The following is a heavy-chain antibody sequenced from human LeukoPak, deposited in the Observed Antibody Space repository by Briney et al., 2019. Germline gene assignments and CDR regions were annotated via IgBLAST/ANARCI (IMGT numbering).Heavy chain of an antibody. D-gene: IGHD5-18*01. Sequence: SETLSLTCTVPGGSISSLAYYWGWIRQPPGKRLEWVGSIYYTGATYSSPSLKSRLTISLDTSENHFSLKLSSVTAADTAVYYCARQGDGGYSYGNFDSWGQGTLVAVSS. CDR1: GGSISSLAYY. CDR3: ARQGDGGYSYGNFDS. J-gene: IGHJ4*02. V-gene: IGHV4-39*01. CDR2: IYYTGAT.